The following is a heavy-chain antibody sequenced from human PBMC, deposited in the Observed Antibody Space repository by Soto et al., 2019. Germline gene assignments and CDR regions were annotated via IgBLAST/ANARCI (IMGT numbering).Heavy chain of an antibody. D-gene: IGHD3-10*01. J-gene: IGHJ4*02. CDR3: ARDPRGYYGSGSYNFDY. CDR1: GYTFTSYG. V-gene: IGHV1-18*01. Sequence: QVQLVQSGAEVKKPGASVKVSCKASGYTFTSYGISWVRQAPGQGLEWMGWISAYNGNTNYAQKLQGRVTMTTDTCTSTAYMELRSLSSDDPAGYYCARDPRGYYGSGSYNFDYWGQGTLVTDSS. CDR2: ISAYNGNT.